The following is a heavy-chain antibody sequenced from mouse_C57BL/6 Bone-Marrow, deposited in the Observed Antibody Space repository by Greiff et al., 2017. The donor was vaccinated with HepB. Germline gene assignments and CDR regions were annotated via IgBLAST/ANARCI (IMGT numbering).Heavy chain of an antibody. V-gene: IGHV1-53*01. CDR3: ASEGENYDYEAWFAY. CDR2: IIPSNGGT. CDR1: GYTFTSYW. Sequence: VKLQQHGTELVKPGASVKLSCKASGYTFTSYWMHWVKQRPGQGLEWIGNIIPSNGGTNYNEKFKSKATLTVDKSSSTAYMQLSSLTSEDSAVYYCASEGENYDYEAWFAYWGQGTLVTVSA. J-gene: IGHJ3*01. D-gene: IGHD2-4*01.